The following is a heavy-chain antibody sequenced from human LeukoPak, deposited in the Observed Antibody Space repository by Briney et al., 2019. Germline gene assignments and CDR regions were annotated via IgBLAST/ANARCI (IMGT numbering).Heavy chain of an antibody. Sequence: TGGSLRLSCAASGFTFSSYWMAWVRQASGKGLEWVGNINQDGGAKFSVDSVKGRFTISRDNARNSLYLQMNNLRVEDTGIYYCATSHDSSGNNWGQGTLVTVSS. V-gene: IGHV3-7*01. CDR2: INQDGGAK. CDR3: ATSHDSSGNN. CDR1: GFTFSSYW. J-gene: IGHJ4*02. D-gene: IGHD3-22*01.